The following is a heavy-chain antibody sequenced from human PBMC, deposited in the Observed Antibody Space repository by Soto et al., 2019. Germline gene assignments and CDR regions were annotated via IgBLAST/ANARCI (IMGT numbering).Heavy chain of an antibody. V-gene: IGHV1-69*13. J-gene: IGHJ6*02. CDR3: ARGVGEEDIVLVPAAYYYYGMDV. CDR1: GCTFSSYA. CDR2: IIPIFGTA. D-gene: IGHD2-2*01. Sequence: SVKVSCKASGCTFSSYAISWVRQAPGQGPEWMGGIIPIFGTANYAQKFQGRVTITADESTSTAYMELSSLRSEDTAVYYCARGVGEEDIVLVPAAYYYYGMDVWGQGTTVTSP.